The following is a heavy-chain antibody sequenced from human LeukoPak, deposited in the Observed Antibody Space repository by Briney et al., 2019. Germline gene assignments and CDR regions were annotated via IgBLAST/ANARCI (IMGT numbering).Heavy chain of an antibody. Sequence: GSLRLSCAASGFTFSSYSMNWVRQPPGKGLEWIGSIYYSGSTCYNPSLKSRVTISVDTSKNQFSLKLSSVTAADTAVYYCARRHGDGYDFDYWGQGTLVTVSS. CDR1: GFTFSSYSMN. CDR2: IYYSGST. D-gene: IGHD5-24*01. V-gene: IGHV4-39*01. CDR3: ARRHGDGYDFDY. J-gene: IGHJ4*02.